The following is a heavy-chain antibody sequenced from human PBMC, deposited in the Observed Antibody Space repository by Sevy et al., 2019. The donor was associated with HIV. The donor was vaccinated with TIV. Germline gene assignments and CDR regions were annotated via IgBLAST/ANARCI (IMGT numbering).Heavy chain of an antibody. Sequence: ASVKVSCKASGGTFSNYGVTWVRQAPGQGLEWMGGIIPMFGTANYAQKFRGGVTVTADESTRTANMELSSLRSDDTALYYCARVGGRGHFDLWGRGTLVTVSS. CDR2: IIPMFGTA. CDR3: ARVGGRGHFDL. J-gene: IGHJ2*01. D-gene: IGHD3-16*01. CDR1: GGTFSNYG. V-gene: IGHV1-69*13.